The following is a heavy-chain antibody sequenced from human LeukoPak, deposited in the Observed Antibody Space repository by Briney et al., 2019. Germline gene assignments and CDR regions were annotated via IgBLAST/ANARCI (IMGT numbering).Heavy chain of an antibody. Sequence: GGSLRLSCAASGFTYGSYTMHWVRQAPGKGLEWVAVIWYDGSNKYYADSVKGRFTISRDNSKNTLYLQMDSLRAEDTAVYYCATSIVGVDAFDIWGQGTMVTVSS. V-gene: IGHV3-33*08. CDR1: GFTYGSYT. CDR3: ATSIVGVDAFDI. CDR2: IWYDGSNK. D-gene: IGHD1-26*01. J-gene: IGHJ3*02.